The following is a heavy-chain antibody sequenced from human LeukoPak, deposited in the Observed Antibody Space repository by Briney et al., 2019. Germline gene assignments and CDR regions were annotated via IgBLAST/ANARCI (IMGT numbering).Heavy chain of an antibody. CDR1: GFTFSSYA. D-gene: IGHD3-16*01. CDR2: ISGSGGST. J-gene: IGHJ4*02. CDR3: AKTSSLGEYFDY. V-gene: IGHV3-23*01. Sequence: GGSLRLSCAASGFTFSSYAMSWVRQAPGRGLEWVSAISGSGGSTYYADSVKGRFTISRDNSKNTLYLQMNSLRAEDTAVYYCAKTSSLGEYFDYWGQGTLVTVSS.